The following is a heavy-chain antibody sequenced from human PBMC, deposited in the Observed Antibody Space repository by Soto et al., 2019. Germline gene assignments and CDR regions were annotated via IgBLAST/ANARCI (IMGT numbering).Heavy chain of an antibody. J-gene: IGHJ4*02. Sequence: GGSLRLSCAASGFTFSSNWMSWVRQAPGKGQEWVANIKQDGSEKYYVDSVKGRFTISSDNAKNSLYLQMNSLRAEDTAVYYCAREHSLWFGKSTDYWGQGTLVTVSS. CDR1: GFTFSSNW. D-gene: IGHD3-10*01. CDR2: IKQDGSEK. V-gene: IGHV3-7*03. CDR3: AREHSLWFGKSTDY.